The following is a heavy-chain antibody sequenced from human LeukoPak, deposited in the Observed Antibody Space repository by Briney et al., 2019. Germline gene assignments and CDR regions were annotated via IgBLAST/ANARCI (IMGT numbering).Heavy chain of an antibody. CDR2: INPSGGST. D-gene: IGHD3-16*01. J-gene: IGHJ4*02. CDR3: AREKWGNFDY. V-gene: IGHV1-46*01. CDR1: GGTFSSYA. Sequence: ASVKVSCKASGGTFSSYAISWVRQAPGQGLEWMGIINPSGGSTSYAQKFQGRVTMTRDTSTSTVYMELSSLRSEDTAVYYCAREKWGNFDYWGQGTLVTVSS.